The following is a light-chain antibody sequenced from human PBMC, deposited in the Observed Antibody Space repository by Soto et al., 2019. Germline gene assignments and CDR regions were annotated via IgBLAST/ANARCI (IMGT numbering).Light chain of an antibody. CDR3: QKYNGALWA. CDR1: QAMSNY. V-gene: IGKV1-27*01. CDR2: AAS. Sequence: IHMTQSPSSLCASVGDRVTLTCRASQAMSNYLAWYQQKPGKVPEILIYAASSLQSGVPSRFNGSGAGTHFTLTISSLQPEDVATYYCQKYNGALWAFGQGTKVDIK. J-gene: IGKJ1*01.